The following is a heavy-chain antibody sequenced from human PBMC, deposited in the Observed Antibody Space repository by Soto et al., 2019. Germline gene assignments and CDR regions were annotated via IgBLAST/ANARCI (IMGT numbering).Heavy chain of an antibody. CDR1: GGTFSSYA. Sequence: QVQLVQSGAEVKKPGSSVKVSCKASGGTFSSYAISWVRQAPGQGLEWMGGIIPIFGTANYAQKFQGRVTITADESTSTAFMELSSLRSEDTAVYYCAAGRGIVLMVYASFDYWGQGTLVTVSS. D-gene: IGHD2-8*01. V-gene: IGHV1-69*12. J-gene: IGHJ4*02. CDR3: AAGRGIVLMVYASFDY. CDR2: IIPIFGTA.